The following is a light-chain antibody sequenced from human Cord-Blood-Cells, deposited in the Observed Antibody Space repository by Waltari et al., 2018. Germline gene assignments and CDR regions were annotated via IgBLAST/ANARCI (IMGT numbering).Light chain of an antibody. V-gene: IGLV1-51*01. Sequence: QSVLTQPPSVAAAPGQTVTIPFSGTSSNIGNNYSTWYQQLPGTAPKLLIYDNNKRPSGIPDRFSGSKSGTSATLGITGLQTGDEADYYCGTWDSSLSAGVFGGGTKLTVL. CDR3: GTWDSSLSAGV. J-gene: IGLJ2*01. CDR2: DNN. CDR1: SSNIGNNY.